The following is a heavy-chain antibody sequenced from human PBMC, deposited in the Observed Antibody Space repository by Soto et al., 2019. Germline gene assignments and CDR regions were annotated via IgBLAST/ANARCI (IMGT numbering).Heavy chain of an antibody. J-gene: IGHJ4*02. Sequence: ETLSVICPVSGGSISSYYWSWIRQPPGKGLEWIGYIYYSGSTNYNPSLKSRVTISVDTSKNQFSLKLSSVTAADTAVYYCERVGFSSGCSQTFDYWGQGTLVTVYS. CDR1: GGSISSYY. D-gene: IGHD6-19*01. CDR2: IYYSGST. CDR3: ERVGFSSGCSQTFDY. V-gene: IGHV4-59*01.